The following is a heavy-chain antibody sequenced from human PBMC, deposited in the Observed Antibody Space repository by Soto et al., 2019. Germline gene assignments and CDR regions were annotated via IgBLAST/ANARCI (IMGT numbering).Heavy chain of an antibody. CDR2: IWYDGSNK. CDR1: GFTFSSYG. J-gene: IGHJ6*02. Sequence: TGGSLRLSCAASGFTFSSYGMHWVRQAPGKGLEWVAVIWYDGSNKYYADSVKGRFTISRDNSKNTLYLQMNSLRAEDTAVYYCARDGNLHYGMDVWGQGTTVTVSS. V-gene: IGHV3-33*01. CDR3: ARDGNLHYGMDV. D-gene: IGHD1-1*01.